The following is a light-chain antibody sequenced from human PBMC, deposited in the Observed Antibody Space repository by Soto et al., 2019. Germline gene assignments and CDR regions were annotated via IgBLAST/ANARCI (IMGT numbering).Light chain of an antibody. V-gene: IGLV2-14*01. CDR3: SSFTSSSTYV. CDR1: SSDVGGYYC. CDR2: EVS. J-gene: IGLJ1*01. Sequence: QSVLTQPPSASGSPGQSVTISCTGTSSDVGGYYCVSWYQQHPGKAPKLMIYEVSNRPSGVSNRFSGSKSANTASLTISGLQAEDEADYYCSSFTSSSTYVFGTGTKLTVL.